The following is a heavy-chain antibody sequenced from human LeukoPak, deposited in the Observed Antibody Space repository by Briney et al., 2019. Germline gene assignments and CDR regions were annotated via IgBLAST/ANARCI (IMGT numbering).Heavy chain of an antibody. D-gene: IGHD1-26*01. CDR1: GGSISSYY. V-gene: IGHV4-59*01. CDR3: ARSLSGSYVPDY. Sequence: SETLSLTCTVSGGSISSYYWSWIRQPPGKGLEWIGNIYYSGSTNYNPSLKSRVTISVDTSKNHFSLKLSSVTAADTAVYDCARSLSGSYVPDYWGQGTLVTVSS. CDR2: IYYSGST. J-gene: IGHJ4*02.